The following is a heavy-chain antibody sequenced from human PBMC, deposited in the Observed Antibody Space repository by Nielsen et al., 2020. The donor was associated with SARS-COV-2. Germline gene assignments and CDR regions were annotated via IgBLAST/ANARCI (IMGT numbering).Heavy chain of an antibody. CDR3: ARDRLFNYPLDY. CDR1: GGSISTYY. D-gene: IGHD3-22*01. J-gene: IGHJ4*02. Sequence: SETLSLTCTVSGGSISTYYWTWIRQPPGKGLEWIGYIYYSGSTNYNPSLKSRVTISVDTSKSQFSLKLSSVTAADTAVYYCARDRLFNYPLDYWGQGTLVTVSS. V-gene: IGHV4-59*01. CDR2: IYYSGST.